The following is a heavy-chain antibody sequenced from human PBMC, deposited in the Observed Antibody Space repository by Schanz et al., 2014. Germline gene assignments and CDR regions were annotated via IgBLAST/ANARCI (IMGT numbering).Heavy chain of an antibody. D-gene: IGHD1-26*01. CDR1: GFTFSDYY. CDR3: AKYGTGKGVSFEY. V-gene: IGHV3-11*06. J-gene: IGHJ4*02. Sequence: QVQLVESGGGVVQPGRSLRLSCAASGFTFSDYYMSWIRQAPGKGLEWVSYISSDNNYAYYADSMRGRFTISRDNAKNSLYLQMNSLTAEDTAVYYCAKYGTGKGVSFEYWGQGTLVTVSS. CDR2: ISSDNNYA.